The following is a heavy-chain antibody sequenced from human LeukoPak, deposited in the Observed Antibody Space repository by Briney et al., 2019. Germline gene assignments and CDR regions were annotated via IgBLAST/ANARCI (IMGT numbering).Heavy chain of an antibody. D-gene: IGHD5-18*01. CDR3: ARDREGYGNFDY. CDR1: GFTFSSYG. CDR2: IWYDGSNK. Sequence: GSLRLSCAASGFTFSSYGMHWVRQAPGKGLEWVAVIWYDGSNKYYADSVKGRFTISRDNSKNTLYLQMSSLRAEDTAVYYCARDREGYGNFDYWGQGTPVTVSS. V-gene: IGHV3-33*01. J-gene: IGHJ4*02.